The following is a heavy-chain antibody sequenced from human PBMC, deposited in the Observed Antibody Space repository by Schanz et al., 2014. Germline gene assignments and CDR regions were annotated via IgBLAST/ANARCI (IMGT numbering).Heavy chain of an antibody. V-gene: IGHV3-21*05. Sequence: VQLVESGGGLVKPGGSLRLSCAASAFIFSSYSMHWVRQAPGKGLEWVSYISSSSSTIYYAGSVKGRFTISRDNAKNSLYLQMNSLRAEDTAIYYCAKDLAAVGVFDYWGQGSLVTVSP. CDR3: AKDLAAVGVFDY. CDR2: ISSSSSTI. CDR1: AFIFSSYS. J-gene: IGHJ4*02. D-gene: IGHD6-13*01.